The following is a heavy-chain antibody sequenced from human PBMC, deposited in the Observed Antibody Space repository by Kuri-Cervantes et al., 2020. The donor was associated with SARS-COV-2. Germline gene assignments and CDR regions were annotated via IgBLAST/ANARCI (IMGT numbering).Heavy chain of an antibody. V-gene: IGHV1-69*13. CDR1: GGTFSSYA. Sequence: SVKVSCKASGGTFSSYAISWVRQAPGQGLEWMGRIIPIFGTANYAQKFQGRVTITADESTSTAYMELRSLRSDDTAVYYCAGGPNERKYYFDYWGQGTLVTVSS. J-gene: IGHJ4*02. CDR2: IIPIFGTA. D-gene: IGHD1-1*01. CDR3: AGGPNERKYYFDY.